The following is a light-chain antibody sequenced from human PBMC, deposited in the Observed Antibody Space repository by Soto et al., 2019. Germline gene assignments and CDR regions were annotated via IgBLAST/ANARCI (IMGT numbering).Light chain of an antibody. J-gene: IGKJ5*01. V-gene: IGKV1-33*01. CDR1: QDISTY. CDR2: GAS. Sequence: DIQMTQSPSSLSASIGQRVTITCQASQDISTYVTWFQQKPGKAPKVLIYGASYLQTGVPSRFSGSGSGTQFSLTISGLQPEDMATYYCQQYDNVPITFGQGTRLEIK. CDR3: QQYDNVPIT.